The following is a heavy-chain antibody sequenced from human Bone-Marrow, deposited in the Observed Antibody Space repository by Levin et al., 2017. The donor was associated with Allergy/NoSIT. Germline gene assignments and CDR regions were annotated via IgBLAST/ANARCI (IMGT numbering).Heavy chain of an antibody. J-gene: IGHJ4*02. CDR2: ISSSSSYI. CDR1: GFTLRSDS. Sequence: GESLKISCEASGFTLRSDSMNGVRQAPGKGLEWVSSISSSSSYIYYADSVKGRVTISRDNAKNSLYLQMNSLRAEDTAVYYCARVRYDFWSGLDYWGQGTLVTVSS. V-gene: IGHV3-21*01. D-gene: IGHD3-3*01. CDR3: ARVRYDFWSGLDY.